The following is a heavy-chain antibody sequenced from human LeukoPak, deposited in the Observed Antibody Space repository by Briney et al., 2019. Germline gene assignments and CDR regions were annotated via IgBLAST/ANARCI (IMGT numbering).Heavy chain of an antibody. CDR2: INHTGST. CDR1: GGSFSSYY. Sequence: SETLSLTCAVYGGSFSSYYWSWIRQPPGKGLEWIGEINHTGSTNYNPSLKSRVTISVDTSKNQFSLKLSSVTAADTAVYYCARARLRFHYYYYYYMDVWGKGTTVTVSS. CDR3: ARARLRFHYYYYYYMDV. V-gene: IGHV4-34*01. J-gene: IGHJ6*03. D-gene: IGHD5-12*01.